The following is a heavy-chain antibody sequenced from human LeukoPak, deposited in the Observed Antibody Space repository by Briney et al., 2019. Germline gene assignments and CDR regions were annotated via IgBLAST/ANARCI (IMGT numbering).Heavy chain of an antibody. Sequence: ASVKVSCKASGYTFTSYGISWVRQAPGQGLEWMGWINAGNGNTKYSQKFQGRVTITRDTSASTAYMELSSLRSEDTAVYYCARGLYSSSWYGTPNDAFDIWGQGTMVTVSS. V-gene: IGHV1-3*01. J-gene: IGHJ3*02. D-gene: IGHD6-13*01. CDR2: INAGNGNT. CDR1: GYTFTSYG. CDR3: ARGLYSSSWYGTPNDAFDI.